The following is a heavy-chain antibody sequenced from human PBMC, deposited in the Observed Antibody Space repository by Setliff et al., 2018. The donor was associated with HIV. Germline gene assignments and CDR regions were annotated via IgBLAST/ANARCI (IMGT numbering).Heavy chain of an antibody. CDR3: ANSALDQLLVKKGDAFDI. J-gene: IGHJ3*02. CDR1: GFTFSSYA. Sequence: GGSLRLSCAASGFTFSSYAMSWVRQAPGKGLEWVSAISGSGGSTYYADSVKGRFTISRDNSKNTLYLQMNSLRAEDTAVYYCANSALDQLLVKKGDAFDIWGQGTMVTVSS. D-gene: IGHD2-2*01. CDR2: ISGSGGST. V-gene: IGHV3-23*01.